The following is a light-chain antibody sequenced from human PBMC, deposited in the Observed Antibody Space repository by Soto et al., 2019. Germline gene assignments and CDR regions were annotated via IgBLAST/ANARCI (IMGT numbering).Light chain of an antibody. CDR1: QNVNKW. J-gene: IGKJ1*01. CDR3: QQYKSYWT. Sequence: DIQMTQSPSTLSASVGDRVTITCRASQNVNKWLAWFQQKPGKAPKVLIYDASSLESGVPSRFSGSGSGTEFTLTISSLQPDDFATYYCQQYKSYWTFGQGTKVDIK. V-gene: IGKV1-5*01. CDR2: DAS.